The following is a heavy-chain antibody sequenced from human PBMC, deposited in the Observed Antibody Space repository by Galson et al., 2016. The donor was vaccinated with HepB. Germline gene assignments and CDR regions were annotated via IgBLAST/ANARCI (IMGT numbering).Heavy chain of an antibody. J-gene: IGHJ4*02. Sequence: SVKVSCKASGYIFTNFDINWVRQPAGQGLEWMGWVNPISGDTGFAQNFKDRVTLTRDASQTTAYLELSGLTSEDTAIYYCTRGRDSDKWGQGTLVTVSS. CDR3: TRGRDSDK. CDR1: GYIFTNFD. V-gene: IGHV1-8*01. D-gene: IGHD2-15*01. CDR2: VNPISGDT.